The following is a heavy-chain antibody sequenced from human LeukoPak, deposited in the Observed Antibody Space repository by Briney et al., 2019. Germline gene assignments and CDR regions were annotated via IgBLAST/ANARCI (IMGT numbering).Heavy chain of an antibody. Sequence: GGSLRLSCAASGFTFRSYGMHWVRQAPGKGLEWVAFIRYTGSKEYYADSVKGRFTISRDNSKNTLYVQMNSLRAEDTAVYYCARDDNLAKNTMIQGYWGQGTLVTVSS. D-gene: IGHD3-22*01. CDR2: IRYTGSKE. J-gene: IGHJ4*02. CDR1: GFTFRSYG. V-gene: IGHV3-30*02. CDR3: ARDDNLAKNTMIQGY.